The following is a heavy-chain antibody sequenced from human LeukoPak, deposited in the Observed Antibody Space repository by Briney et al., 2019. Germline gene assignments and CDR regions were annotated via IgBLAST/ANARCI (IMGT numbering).Heavy chain of an antibody. V-gene: IGHV4-39*07. J-gene: IGHJ4*02. CDR1: GGSISSSSYY. D-gene: IGHD3-16*01. CDR3: AGPAGNLIYDYVWGSPLLTFDY. CDR2: IYYSGST. Sequence: SETLSLTCTVSGGSISSSSYYWGWIRQPPGKGLEWIGSIYYSGSTYYNPSLKSRVTISVDTSKNQFSLKLSSVTAADTAVYYCAGPAGNLIYDYVWGSPLLTFDYWGQGTLVTVSS.